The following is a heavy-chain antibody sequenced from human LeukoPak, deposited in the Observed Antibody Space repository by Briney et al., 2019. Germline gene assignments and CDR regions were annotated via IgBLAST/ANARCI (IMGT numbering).Heavy chain of an antibody. V-gene: IGHV4-59*01. CDR1: GGSISSYY. CDR2: IYYSGST. J-gene: IGHJ4*02. D-gene: IGHD2-2*02. CDR3: ARGPYCSSTSCYTQFDY. Sequence: PSETPSLTCTVSGGSISSYYWSWVRQPPGKGLEWVGDIYYSGSTNYNPSLKSRVTISVDTSKNQFSLKLSSVTAADTAVYYCARGPYCSSTSCYTQFDYWGQGTLVTVSS.